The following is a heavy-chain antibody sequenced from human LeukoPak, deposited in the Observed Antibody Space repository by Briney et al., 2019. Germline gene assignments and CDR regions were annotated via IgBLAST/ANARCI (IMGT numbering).Heavy chain of an antibody. D-gene: IGHD4-23*01. CDR2: ISGSGAST. V-gene: IGHV3-23*01. Sequence: PGGSLRLSCAASGFTFSSFAMTWVRQAPGKGLEWVSAISGSGASTYYADAAKGRFTISRDNSKNTLYLQMNNLRAEDTAVYYCATPRGTVATGAVYWGQGTLVTVSS. CDR3: ATPRGTVATGAVY. J-gene: IGHJ4*02. CDR1: GFTFSSFA.